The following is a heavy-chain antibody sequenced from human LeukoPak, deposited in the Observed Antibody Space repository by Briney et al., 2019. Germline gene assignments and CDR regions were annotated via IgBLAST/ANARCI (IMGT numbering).Heavy chain of an antibody. J-gene: IGHJ4*02. D-gene: IGHD3-9*01. CDR2: INRDGSAT. V-gene: IGHV3-74*01. CDR3: AIFSAGGY. CDR1: GFTLSKYW. Sequence: GGSLRLSCAASGFTLSKYWMYWVRQAPGKGLVWVSRINRDGSATDYADSVKGRFTISRDNAKNTLYLQTNSLRAEDTAVYYCAIFSAGGYWGQGTLVTVSS.